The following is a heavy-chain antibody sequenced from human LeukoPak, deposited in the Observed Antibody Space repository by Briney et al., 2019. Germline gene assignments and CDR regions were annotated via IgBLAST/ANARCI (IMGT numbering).Heavy chain of an antibody. CDR3: ANLYGPYSSSSPLRY. J-gene: IGHJ4*02. V-gene: IGHV3-30*02. Sequence: GGSLRLSCAASGLTFSSYGMHWVRQAPGKGLEWVAFIRYDGSNKYYADSVKGRFTISRDNSKNTLYLQMNSLRAEDTAVYYCANLYGPYSSSSPLRYWGQGTLVTVSS. CDR2: IRYDGSNK. D-gene: IGHD6-6*01. CDR1: GLTFSSYG.